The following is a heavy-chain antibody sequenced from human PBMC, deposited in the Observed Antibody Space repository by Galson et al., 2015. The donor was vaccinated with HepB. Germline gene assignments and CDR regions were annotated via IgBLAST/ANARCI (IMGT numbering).Heavy chain of an antibody. Sequence: SLRLSCAASGFPFRSHGMHWVRQAPGKGLEWVALISFDGTNQYYIDSVRGRFTISRDNSKNTLYLQMNSLRTEDTALYYCVRGSREAHYWGQGTLVTVSS. CDR2: ISFDGTNQ. V-gene: IGHV3-30*03. CDR1: GFPFRSHG. D-gene: IGHD1-26*01. CDR3: VRGSREAHY. J-gene: IGHJ4*02.